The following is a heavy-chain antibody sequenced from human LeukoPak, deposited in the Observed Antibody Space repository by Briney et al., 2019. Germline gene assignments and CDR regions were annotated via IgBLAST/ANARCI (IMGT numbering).Heavy chain of an antibody. V-gene: IGHV3-21*01. Sequence: PGGSLRLSCAASGFTFGGYAMNWVRQAPGKGLEWVSSVSAVSTYIYYADSVKGRFTISRDNAKNSLYLQMNSLRVEDTAVYYCARAVPDARYYFDYWGQGTLVPVSS. D-gene: IGHD2-2*01. CDR2: VSAVSTYI. J-gene: IGHJ4*02. CDR1: GFTFGGYA. CDR3: ARAVPDARYYFDY.